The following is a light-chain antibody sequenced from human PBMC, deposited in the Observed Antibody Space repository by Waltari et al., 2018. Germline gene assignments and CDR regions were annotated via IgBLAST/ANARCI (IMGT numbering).Light chain of an antibody. V-gene: IGLV2-23*02. J-gene: IGLJ3*02. CDR1: SSDLGRYDL. CDR3: SSYSYSSAWP. Sequence: QSALPQPASVSASPGQSISITCPGTSSDLGRYDLVPWYQQPPDKAPKLLIYEVDKRPSGVSDRFSGSKSGNTASLTISGLQAEDEALYFCSSYSYSSAWPFGGGTLVTVL. CDR2: EVD.